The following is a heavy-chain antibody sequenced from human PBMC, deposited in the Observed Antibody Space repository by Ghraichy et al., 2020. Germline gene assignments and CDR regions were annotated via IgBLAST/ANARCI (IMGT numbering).Heavy chain of an antibody. V-gene: IGHV3-33*01. CDR1: GFNLRSHG. Sequence: GRSLRLSCVASGFNLRSHGMHWVRQAPGKGLEWVAVIWYDGSNQFYVDSVKGRFIISRDNSKNTLYLQMNSLRAEDTAVYYCARGSGGSSWGAIDYWGQGTLVTVSS. J-gene: IGHJ4*02. CDR2: IWYDGSNQ. CDR3: ARGSGGSSWGAIDY. D-gene: IGHD6-13*01.